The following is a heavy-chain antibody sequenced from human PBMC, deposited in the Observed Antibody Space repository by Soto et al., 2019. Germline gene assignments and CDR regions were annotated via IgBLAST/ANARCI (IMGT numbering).Heavy chain of an antibody. V-gene: IGHV1-2*04. CDR3: ARADSGSNRAFDI. D-gene: IGHD1-26*01. Sequence: ASVKVSCKASGYTFTGYYMHWVRQAPGQGLEWMGWINPNSGGTNYAQKFQGWVTMTRDTSISTAYMKLSRLRSDDTAVYYCARADSGSNRAFDIWGQGTMVTVSS. CDR2: INPNSGGT. J-gene: IGHJ3*02. CDR1: GYTFTGYY.